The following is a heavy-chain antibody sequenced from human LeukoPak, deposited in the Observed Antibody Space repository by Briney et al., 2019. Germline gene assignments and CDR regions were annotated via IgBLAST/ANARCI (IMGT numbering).Heavy chain of an antibody. J-gene: IGHJ5*02. Sequence: SVKVSCKASGGTFSSYAISWVRQAPGHGLEWMGGIIPIFGTANYAQKFQGRVTITTDESTSTAYMELSSLRSEDTAVYYSAREGFGDYVGGWFDPWGQGTLVTVSS. CDR3: AREGFGDYVGGWFDP. D-gene: IGHD4-17*01. V-gene: IGHV1-69*05. CDR2: IIPIFGTA. CDR1: GGTFSSYA.